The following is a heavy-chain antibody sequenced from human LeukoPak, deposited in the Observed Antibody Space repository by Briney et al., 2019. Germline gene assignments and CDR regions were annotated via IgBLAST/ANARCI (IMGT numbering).Heavy chain of an antibody. D-gene: IGHD3-16*01. J-gene: IGHJ4*02. V-gene: IGHV4-34*01. CDR2: INHSGST. Sequence: SETLSLTCAVYGGPFSGYYWSWIRQPPVKELEWIGEINHSGSTNYNPSLKSRVTISVDTSKNQFSLKLSSVTAADTAVYYCARRGTTPESVFDYWGQGTLVTVSS. CDR3: ARRGTTPESVFDY. CDR1: GGPFSGYY.